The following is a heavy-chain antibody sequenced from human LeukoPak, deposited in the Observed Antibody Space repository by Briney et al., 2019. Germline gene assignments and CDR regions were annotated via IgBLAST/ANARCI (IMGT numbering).Heavy chain of an antibody. CDR2: ISSSGSTL. V-gene: IGHV3-11*01. CDR1: GFTFSDYY. D-gene: IGHD6-13*01. CDR3: ARDRRGSSWYQGYYYGMDV. Sequence: GGSLRLSCAASGFTFSDYYMSWIRQAPGKGLEWVSYISSSGSTLYYADSVKGRFTISRDNAKNSLYLQMNSLRAEDTAVYYCARDRRGSSWYQGYYYGMDVWGQGTTVTVSS. J-gene: IGHJ6*02.